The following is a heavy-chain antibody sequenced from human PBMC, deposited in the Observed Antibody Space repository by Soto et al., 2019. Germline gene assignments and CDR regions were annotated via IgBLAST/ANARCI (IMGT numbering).Heavy chain of an antibody. Sequence: ASVKVSCKASGDTFSSYAISWVRQAPGQGLEWMGGIIPILGTPTYAQKFQGRVTITADKSTSTAYMELSSLRSEDTAVYYCARERSRYDRSGYYRPDYWGQGTLVTVSS. CDR1: GDTFSSYA. D-gene: IGHD3-22*01. V-gene: IGHV1-69*10. CDR3: ARERSRYDRSGYYRPDY. CDR2: IIPILGTP. J-gene: IGHJ4*02.